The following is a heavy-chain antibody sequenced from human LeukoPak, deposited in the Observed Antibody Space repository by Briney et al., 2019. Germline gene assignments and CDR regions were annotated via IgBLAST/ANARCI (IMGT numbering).Heavy chain of an antibody. V-gene: IGHV1-69*13. J-gene: IGHJ2*01. Sequence: SVKVSCKASGGTFSSYAISWVRQAPGQGLEWMGGIIPIFGTANYAQKFQGRVTITADESTSTAYMELSSLRSEDTAVYYCARSRPTVTPNWYFDLWGRGTLVTVSS. CDR2: IIPIFGTA. D-gene: IGHD4-17*01. CDR1: GGTFSSYA. CDR3: ARSRPTVTPNWYFDL.